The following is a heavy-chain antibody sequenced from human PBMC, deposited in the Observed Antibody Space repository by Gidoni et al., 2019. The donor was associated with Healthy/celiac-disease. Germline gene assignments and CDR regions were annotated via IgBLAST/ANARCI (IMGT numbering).Heavy chain of an antibody. J-gene: IGHJ5*02. CDR1: GGSISRSNW. CDR2: IYHSGST. V-gene: IGHV4-4*02. Sequence: QVQLQESGPGLVKPSGTLSLTCAVSGGSISRSNWWSWVRQPPGKGLEWIGEIYHSGSTNYNPSLKSRVTISVDKSKNQFSLKLSSVTAADTAVYYCASRPHRELLRSSHRCWFDPWGQGTLVTVSS. CDR3: ASRPHRELLRSSHRCWFDP. D-gene: IGHD1-26*01.